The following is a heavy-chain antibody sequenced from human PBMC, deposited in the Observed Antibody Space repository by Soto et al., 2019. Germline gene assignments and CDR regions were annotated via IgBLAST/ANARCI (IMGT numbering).Heavy chain of an antibody. D-gene: IGHD6-19*01. V-gene: IGHV1-46*01. CDR3: AKAHISAWYLDY. J-gene: IGHJ4*02. Sequence: GASVKVSCKASGYTFTTYYIHWVRQAPGQGLEWMGVINPSGGSTNYAQNFQGRVTMTRDTSTSTVYMELSSLRSEDSAVYYCAKAHISAWYLDYWGQGTLVTVSS. CDR2: INPSGGST. CDR1: GYTFTTYY.